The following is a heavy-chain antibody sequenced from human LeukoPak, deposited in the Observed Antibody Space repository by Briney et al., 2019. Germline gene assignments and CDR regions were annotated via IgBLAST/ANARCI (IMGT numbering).Heavy chain of an antibody. D-gene: IGHD3-22*01. V-gene: IGHV3-23*01. J-gene: IGHJ5*02. CDR2: IHPNGVNT. Sequence: GGSLRLSCTASGFTFSHIGMAWVRQAPGKGLEWVSSIHPNGVNTHYADSVRGRFTISRDNSKNTLFLQMNSLRVEDTATYYCAKALYDSPLTGDPWGQGTLVTVSS. CDR3: AKALYDSPLTGDP. CDR1: GFTFSHIG.